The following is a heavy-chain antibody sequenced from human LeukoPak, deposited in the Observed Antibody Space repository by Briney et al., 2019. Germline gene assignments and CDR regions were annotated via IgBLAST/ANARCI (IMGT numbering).Heavy chain of an antibody. CDR1: GGAISSSSYY. V-gene: IGHV4-39*01. J-gene: IGHJ5*02. CDR2: IFYSGTT. CDR3: ARHQHYFDSTGNYYLNWFDP. D-gene: IGHD3-22*01. Sequence: PSETLSLTCTVSGGAISSSSYYWGWIRQPPGKGLEWIAGIFYSGTTYYNPSLKSRVTISVDTSKNQFSLKLSPVAAADTAVYYCARHQHYFDSTGNYYLNWFDPWGQGILVTVSS.